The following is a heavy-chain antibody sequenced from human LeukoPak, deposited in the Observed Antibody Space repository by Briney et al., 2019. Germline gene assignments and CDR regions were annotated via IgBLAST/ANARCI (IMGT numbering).Heavy chain of an antibody. CDR2: INPNSGGT. V-gene: IGHV1-2*02. CDR3: ARDKDEYQLLVFGMDV. D-gene: IGHD2-2*01. J-gene: IGHJ6*02. CDR1: GYTFTGYY. Sequence: ASVKVSCKASGYTFTGYYMHWVRQAPGQGLEWMGWINPNSGGTNYAQKFQGRVTMTMDTSISTAYMELSRLRSDDTAVYYCARDKDEYQLLVFGMDVWGQGTTVTVSS.